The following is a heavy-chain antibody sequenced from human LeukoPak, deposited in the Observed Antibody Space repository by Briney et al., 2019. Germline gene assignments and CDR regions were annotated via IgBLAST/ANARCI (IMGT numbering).Heavy chain of an antibody. V-gene: IGHV4-59*08. CDR2: IYYSGST. D-gene: IGHD6-13*01. CDR3: ARQDYSSSWQGFDY. CDR1: GGSISSYY. Sequence: SETLSLTCTVSGGSISSYYWSWIRQPPGKGLEWIGYIYYSGSTNYNPSLKSRVTISVDTSKNQFSLKLSSVTAADTAVYYCARQDYSSSWQGFDYWGQGTLVTVSS. J-gene: IGHJ4*02.